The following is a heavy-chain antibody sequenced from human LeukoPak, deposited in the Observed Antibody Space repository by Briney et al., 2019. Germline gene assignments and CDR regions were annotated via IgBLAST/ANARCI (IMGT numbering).Heavy chain of an antibody. V-gene: IGHV1-2*02. D-gene: IGHD1-26*01. CDR3: ARGGGSYYAANWYFDL. CDR2: INPNSGGT. CDR1: GYTFTGYY. Sequence: ASVKVSCKASGYTFTGYYMHWVRQAPGQGLEWMGWINPNSGGTNYAQKFQGRVTMTRDTSISTAYMELSRLRSDDTAVYYCARGGGSYYAANWYFDLWGRGTLVTVSS. J-gene: IGHJ2*01.